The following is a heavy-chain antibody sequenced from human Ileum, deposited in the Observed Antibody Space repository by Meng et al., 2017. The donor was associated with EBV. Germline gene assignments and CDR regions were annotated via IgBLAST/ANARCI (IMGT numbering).Heavy chain of an antibody. Sequence: QWQLEELGPGLGKPSRTLSLSCSFPNGSVSSYGYYWTWIRQPPGKGLEWIGFMSYTGSTNYKSTLKSRVTISVDKSKNQFSLKLSSVTAADTAVYYCARERGGGDRGIQWGQGTLVTVSS. V-gene: IGHV4-61*08. J-gene: IGHJ4*02. CDR1: NGSVSSYGYY. CDR3: ARERGGGDRGIQ. D-gene: IGHD2-21*02. CDR2: MSYTGST.